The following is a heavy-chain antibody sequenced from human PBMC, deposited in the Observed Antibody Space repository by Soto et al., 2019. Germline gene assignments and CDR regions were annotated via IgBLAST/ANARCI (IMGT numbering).Heavy chain of an antibody. CDR3: AKSYDSSGYYCLDF. J-gene: IGHJ4*01. Sequence: XGSLKLSCAASGFTFSSYAMSWVRQAPGRGLEWVSSINIGGSSYYADSVKGRFTISRDNSKNTLYLRMNSLRAEDAAIYYCAKSYDSSGYYCLDFWGQGTLVTVSS. CDR2: INIGGSS. D-gene: IGHD3-22*01. CDR1: GFTFSSYA. V-gene: IGHV3-23*01.